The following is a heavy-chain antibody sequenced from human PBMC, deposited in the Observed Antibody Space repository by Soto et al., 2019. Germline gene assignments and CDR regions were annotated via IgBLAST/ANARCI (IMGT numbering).Heavy chain of an antibody. Sequence: QVQLVQSGAEVKTPGSSVKVSCKSSGGTFSNHAFSWVRQAPGQGREWMGGIIPIFGTPNYAQKFQGRVTITADKSTSTLYMELNSLTSEDTAVYYCARDLEFRDGNISHLDYWGQGTLVTVSS. D-gene: IGHD3-10*01. J-gene: IGHJ4*02. CDR3: ARDLEFRDGNISHLDY. CDR2: IIPIFGTP. V-gene: IGHV1-69*06. CDR1: GGTFSNHA.